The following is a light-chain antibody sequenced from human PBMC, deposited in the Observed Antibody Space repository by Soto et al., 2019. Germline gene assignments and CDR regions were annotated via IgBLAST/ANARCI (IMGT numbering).Light chain of an antibody. CDR2: KAS. J-gene: IGKJ1*01. CDR3: HHYNSYSEA. V-gene: IGKV1-5*03. Sequence: DIQMTQSPSTLSGSVGDRVTITCRASQTISSWLACYQQKPGKAPKLLIYKASTLTSGVPSRFSGSGSGTEFTLSSSSLPPDDFATYYCHHYNSYSEAFGQGNKLGFK. CDR1: QTISSW.